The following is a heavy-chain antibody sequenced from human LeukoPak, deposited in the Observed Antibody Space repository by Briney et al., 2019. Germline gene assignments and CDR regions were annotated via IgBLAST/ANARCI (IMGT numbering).Heavy chain of an antibody. CDR3: ARELEYSSGWYDY. D-gene: IGHD6-19*01. CDR2: INPNSGGT. J-gene: IGHJ4*02. Sequence: ASVKVSCKASGYTFTGYYMHWVRQAPGQGLEWMGWINPNSGGTNYAQKFQGWVTMTRDTSISTAYMELSRLRSDDTAVYYCARELEYSSGWYDYWGQGTLVTVSS. CDR1: GYTFTGYY. V-gene: IGHV1-2*04.